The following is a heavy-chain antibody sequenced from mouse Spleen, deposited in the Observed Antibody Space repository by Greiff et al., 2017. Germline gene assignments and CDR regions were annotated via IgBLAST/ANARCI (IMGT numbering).Heavy chain of an antibody. CDR1: GFNIKDYY. D-gene: IGHD2-5*01. Sequence: EVQLVESGAELVRPGASVKLSCTASGFNIKDYYMHWVKQRPEQGLEWIGRIDPEDGDTEYAPKFQGKATMTADTSSNTAYLQLSSLTSEDTAIYYCARGDYSNYGFAYWGQGTLVTVSA. J-gene: IGHJ3*01. CDR3: ARGDYSNYGFAY. V-gene: IGHV14-1*01. CDR2: IDPEDGDT.